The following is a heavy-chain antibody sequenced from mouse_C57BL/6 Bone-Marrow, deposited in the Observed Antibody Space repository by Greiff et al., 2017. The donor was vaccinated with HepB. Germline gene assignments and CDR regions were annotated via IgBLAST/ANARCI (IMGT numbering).Heavy chain of an antibody. CDR2: IKYDGSST. J-gene: IGHJ1*03. CDR1: GFTFSDYY. CDR3: ARGLYGYWYFDV. D-gene: IGHD2-10*02. Sequence: EVMLVESEGGLVQPGSSMKLSCTASGFTFSDYYMAWVRQVPEKGLEWVANIKYDGSSTYYLDSLKSRFIISRDNAKNILYLQMSSLKSEDTATYYCARGLYGYWYFDVWGTGTTVTVSS. V-gene: IGHV5-16*01.